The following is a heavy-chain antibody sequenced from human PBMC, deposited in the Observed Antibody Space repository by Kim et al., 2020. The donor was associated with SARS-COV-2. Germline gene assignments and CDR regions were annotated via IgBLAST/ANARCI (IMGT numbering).Heavy chain of an antibody. J-gene: IGHJ6*02. Sequence: VKGRLAISRDESKNPLYLQMNSLKTEDTAVYYCRAAAGTAWAYYYYGMDVWGQGTTVTVSS. D-gene: IGHD6-13*01. V-gene: IGHV3-15*01. CDR3: RAAAGTAWAYYYYGMDV.